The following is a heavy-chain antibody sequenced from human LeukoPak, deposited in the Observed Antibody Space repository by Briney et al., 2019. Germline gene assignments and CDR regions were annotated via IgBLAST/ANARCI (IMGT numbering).Heavy chain of an antibody. CDR3: AGTRVGGGYDWRSQAYNWFDP. CDR2: SNPEDGET. J-gene: IGHJ5*02. Sequence: ASVKVSCKVSGYTLTELSMYWVRQAPGKGLEWMGGSNPEDGETIYAQKFQGRVTMTEDTSTDTAYMELSSLRSEDTAVYYCAGTRVGGGYDWRSQAYNWFDPWGQGTLVTVSS. V-gene: IGHV1-24*01. D-gene: IGHD5-12*01. CDR1: GYTLTELS.